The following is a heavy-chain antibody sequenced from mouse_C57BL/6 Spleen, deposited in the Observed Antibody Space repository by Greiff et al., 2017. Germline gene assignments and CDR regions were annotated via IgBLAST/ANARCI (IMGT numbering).Heavy chain of an antibody. CDR2: INPDSSTI. Sequence: AAEGVDFSRYWMSWVRRAPGKGLEWIGEINPDSSTINYAPSLKDKFIISRDNAKNTLYLQMSKVRSEDTALYYCASYYYGSSGYFDVWGTGTTVTVSS. J-gene: IGHJ1*03. CDR3: ASYYYGSSGYFDV. D-gene: IGHD1-1*01. CDR1: GVDFSRYW. V-gene: IGHV4-1*01.